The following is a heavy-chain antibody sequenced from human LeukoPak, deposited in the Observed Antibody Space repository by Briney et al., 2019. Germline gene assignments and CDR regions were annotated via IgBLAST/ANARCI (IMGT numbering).Heavy chain of an antibody. V-gene: IGHV3-23*01. CDR2: ISGSGGST. CDR1: GFTFSSYA. J-gene: IGHJ4*02. D-gene: IGHD1-7*01. CDR3: AKSMVLELPFYFNY. Sequence: QAGGSLRLXCAASGFTFSSYAMSWVRQAPGKGLEWVSAISGSGGSTYYADSVKGRFTISRDNSKNTLYLQMNSLRAEGTAVYYCAKSMVLELPFYFNYWGQGTLVTVSS.